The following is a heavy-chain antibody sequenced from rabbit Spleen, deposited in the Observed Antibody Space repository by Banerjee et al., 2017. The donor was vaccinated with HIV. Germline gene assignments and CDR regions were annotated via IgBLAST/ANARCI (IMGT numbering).Heavy chain of an antibody. CDR2: IYAGSSGST. J-gene: IGHJ6*01. D-gene: IGHD8-1*01. Sequence: QSSEESGGDLVKPGASLTLTCTASGFSFSSSYYMCWVRQAPGKGLECIACIYAGSSGSTWYASWAKGRFTISSTSSTTVTLQMTSLTAADTATYFCARDTGSSFSSYGMDRWGPGTLVTVS. CDR3: ARDTGSSFSSYGMDR. V-gene: IGHV1S40*01. CDR1: GFSFSSSYY.